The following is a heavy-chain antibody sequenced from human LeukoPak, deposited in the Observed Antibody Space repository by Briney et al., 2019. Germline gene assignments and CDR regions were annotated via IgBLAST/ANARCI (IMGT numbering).Heavy chain of an antibody. CDR2: IYYSGST. D-gene: IGHD5-24*01. J-gene: IGHJ3*02. CDR1: GGSLSSYY. CDR3: ARDHGDGYNYGAFDI. V-gene: IGHV4-59*01. Sequence: PSETLSLTCTVSGGSLSSYYWSWIRQPPGKGLEWIGYIYYSGSTNYNPSLKSRVTISVAPSKNQFSLKLSSVTAADTAVYYCARDHGDGYNYGAFDIWGQGTMVTVSS.